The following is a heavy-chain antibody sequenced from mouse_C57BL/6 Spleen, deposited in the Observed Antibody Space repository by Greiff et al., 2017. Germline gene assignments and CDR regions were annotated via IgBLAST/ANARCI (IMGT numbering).Heavy chain of an antibody. J-gene: IGHJ4*01. CDR1: GFSLTSYA. CDR2: IWTGGGT. CDR3: AGGNYDYYAMDY. Sequence: VQLQQSGPGLVAPSQSLSITCTVSGFSLTSYAISWVRQPPGKGLEWLGVIWTGGGTHYNSAPKSRMSIIKENSKSQVFLKMNSLQTDDTARYYCAGGNYDYYAMDYWGQGTSVTVSS. V-gene: IGHV2-9-1*01. D-gene: IGHD2-1*01.